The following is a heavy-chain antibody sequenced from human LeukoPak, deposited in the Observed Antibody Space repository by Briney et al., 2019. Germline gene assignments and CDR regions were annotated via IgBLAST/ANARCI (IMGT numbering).Heavy chain of an antibody. Sequence: GGSLRLSCAASGFTVSSNYMNWVRQAPGKGLEWVSVIYSGGSTFYADSVEGRFTISRDNSNNTLYLQMNSLRAEDTAVYYCARHDSEWLGGGFDIWGQGTMVTVSS. CDR1: GFTVSSNY. CDR3: ARHDSEWLGGGFDI. CDR2: IYSGGST. D-gene: IGHD3-3*01. J-gene: IGHJ3*02. V-gene: IGHV3-53*01.